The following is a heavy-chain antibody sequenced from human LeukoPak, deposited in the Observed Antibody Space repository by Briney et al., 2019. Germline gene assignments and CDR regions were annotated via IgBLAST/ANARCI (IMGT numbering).Heavy chain of an antibody. CDR3: ARARGYFDY. Sequence: SETLSLTCAVYGGSFSGYYWSWIRQPPGKGLEWIGEINHSGSTNYNPSLKSRVTISVDTSKNQFSLKLSSVTAADTAVYYCARARGYFDYWGQGTLVTVSS. J-gene: IGHJ4*02. CDR2: INHSGST. D-gene: IGHD3-10*01. V-gene: IGHV4-34*01. CDR1: GGSFSGYY.